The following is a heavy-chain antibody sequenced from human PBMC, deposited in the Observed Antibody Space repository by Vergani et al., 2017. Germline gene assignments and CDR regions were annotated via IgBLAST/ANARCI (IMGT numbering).Heavy chain of an antibody. CDR2: INAGNGNT. CDR3: ARGTALGAFEI. CDR1: GYTFTSYT. J-gene: IGHJ3*02. V-gene: IGHV1-3*01. Sequence: QVQLVQSGAEVKKPGASVKVSCKASGYTFTSYTIHWVRQAPGQRLEWIGWINAGNGNTKYSQNFQGRVTITRDTSASTAYMELSSLRSEDTAVFFCARGTALGAFEIWGQGRMVTVAS. D-gene: IGHD2-21*02.